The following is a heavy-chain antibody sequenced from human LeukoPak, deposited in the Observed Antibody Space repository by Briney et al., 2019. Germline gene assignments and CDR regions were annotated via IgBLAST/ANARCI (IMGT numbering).Heavy chain of an antibody. CDR1: GGSISSYY. V-gene: IGHV4-59*05. Sequence: MSSETLSLTCTVSGGSISSYYWSWIRQPPGKGLEWIGSMYYSGSTYYNPSLKSRVTISVDTSKNQFSLKLSSVTAADTVVYYCARHTTILGHFAYWGQGTLVTVSS. CDR3: ARHTTILGHFAY. J-gene: IGHJ4*02. D-gene: IGHD3-3*01. CDR2: MYYSGST.